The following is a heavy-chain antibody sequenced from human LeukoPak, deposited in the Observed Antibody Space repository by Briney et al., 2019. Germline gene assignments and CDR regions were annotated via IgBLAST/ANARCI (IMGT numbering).Heavy chain of an antibody. CDR1: GYTFTSYG. D-gene: IGHD3-22*01. J-gene: IGHJ4*02. CDR2: ISAYNGNT. V-gene: IGHV1-18*01. Sequence: ASVKVSCKASGYTFTSYGISWVRQAPGQGLEWMGWISAYNGNTNYAQKLQGRVTMTTDTSTSTAYMELRSLRSDDTAVYYCAREYCYDSSGYNIDYWGQGTLVTVSS. CDR3: AREYCYDSSGYNIDY.